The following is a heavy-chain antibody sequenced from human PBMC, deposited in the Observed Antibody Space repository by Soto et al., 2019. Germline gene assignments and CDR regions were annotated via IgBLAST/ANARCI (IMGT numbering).Heavy chain of an antibody. J-gene: IGHJ6*02. CDR3: ARDRFSVSPYYGMDV. Sequence: SETLSLTCTVSGGSISSGGYYWSWIRQHPGKGLEWIGYIYYSGSTYYNPSLKSRVTVSVDTSKNQFSLKLSSVTAADTAVYYCARDRFSVSPYYGMDVWGQGTTVTVSS. V-gene: IGHV4-31*03. CDR1: GGSISSGGYY. D-gene: IGHD3-16*01. CDR2: IYYSGST.